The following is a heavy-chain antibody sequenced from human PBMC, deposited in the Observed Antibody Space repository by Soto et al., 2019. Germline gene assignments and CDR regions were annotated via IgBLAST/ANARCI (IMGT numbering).Heavy chain of an antibody. J-gene: IGHJ6*02. CDR3: AGPTGGSYLDYYYYGMDV. V-gene: IGHV1-46*01. CDR2: INPSGGST. CDR1: GYTFTSYY. D-gene: IGHD1-26*01. Sequence: ASVKVSCKASGYTFTSYYMHWVRQAPGQGLEWMGIINPSGGSTSYAQKFQGRVTMTRDTSTSTVYMELSSLRSEDTAVYYCAGPTGGSYLDYYYYGMDVWGQGTTVTVSS.